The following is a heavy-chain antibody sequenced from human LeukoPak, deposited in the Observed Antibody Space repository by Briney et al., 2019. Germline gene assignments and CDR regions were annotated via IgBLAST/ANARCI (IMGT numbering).Heavy chain of an antibody. D-gene: IGHD1-26*01. CDR1: GYTFTSYG. J-gene: IGHJ6*04. CDR2: ISAYNGNT. V-gene: IGHV1-18*01. Sequence: ASVKVSCKASGYTFTSYGIRWVRQAPGQGLEWLGWISAYNGNTNYAQKLQGRVTMTTDTSTSTAYMELRSLRSDDTAVYYCARDRTGGSYLRVWGKGTTVTVSS. CDR3: ARDRTGGSYLRV.